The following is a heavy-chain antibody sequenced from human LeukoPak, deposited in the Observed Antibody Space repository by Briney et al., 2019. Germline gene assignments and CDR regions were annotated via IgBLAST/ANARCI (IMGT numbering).Heavy chain of an antibody. CDR1: GGSISSYY. D-gene: IGHD3-10*01. V-gene: IGHV4-59*13. CDR2: IYYNGST. CDR3: ARDLYASGNYRSYWYFDL. J-gene: IGHJ2*01. Sequence: SETLSLTCTVSGGSISSYYGSWIRQPPGEGLEWIGYIYYNGSTNYNPSLKRRVTISLDTSKKQFSLKLNPVTAADTAVYYCARDLYASGNYRSYWYFDLWGRGTLVTVSS.